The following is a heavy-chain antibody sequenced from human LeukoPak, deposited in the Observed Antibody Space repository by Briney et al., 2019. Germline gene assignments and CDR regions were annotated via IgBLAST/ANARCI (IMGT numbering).Heavy chain of an antibody. Sequence: SETLSLTCTVSGGSISSDYWSWIRQPPGKGLEWIGYFYYSGSTDYNPSLKSRVTISVDTSKNQFSLKLNSVTAADTALYYCARRLVGPTLFYFDYWGQGTLVTVSS. CDR1: GGSISSDY. V-gene: IGHV4-59*08. J-gene: IGHJ4*02. CDR2: FYYSGST. D-gene: IGHD1-26*01. CDR3: ARRLVGPTLFYFDY.